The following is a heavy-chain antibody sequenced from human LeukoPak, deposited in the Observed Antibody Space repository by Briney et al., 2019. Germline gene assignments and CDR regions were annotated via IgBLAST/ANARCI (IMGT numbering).Heavy chain of an antibody. CDR1: GYTFTSYY. Sequence: ASVKVSFKASGYTFTSYYMHWVRQAPGQGLEWMGWINPNSGGTNYAQKFQGRVTMTRDTSISTAYMELSRLRSDDTAVYYCARDFTMVRGVIINGDGMDVWGQGTTVTVSS. J-gene: IGHJ6*02. D-gene: IGHD3-10*01. CDR2: INPNSGGT. V-gene: IGHV1-2*02. CDR3: ARDFTMVRGVIINGDGMDV.